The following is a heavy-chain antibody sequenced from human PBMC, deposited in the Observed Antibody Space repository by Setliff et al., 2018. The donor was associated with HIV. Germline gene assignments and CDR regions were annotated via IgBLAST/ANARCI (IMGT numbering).Heavy chain of an antibody. D-gene: IGHD1-26*01. Sequence: SETLSLTCTVSGDSSSNDYWTWVRQPPGKGLEWIGNIHTSGTAKYNPSLKSRVTISVDTSKNQFSLKLSSVTAADTAVYYCATHGAQWGQGTLVTVSS. J-gene: IGHJ4*02. V-gene: IGHV4-4*08. CDR2: IHTSGTA. CDR3: ATHGAQ. CDR1: GDSSSNDY.